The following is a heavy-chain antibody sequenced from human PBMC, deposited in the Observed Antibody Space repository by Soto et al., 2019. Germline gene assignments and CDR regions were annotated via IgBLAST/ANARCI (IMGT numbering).Heavy chain of an antibody. V-gene: IGHV3-48*02. CDR2: ISSSSTTI. CDR3: ARERRDGHNFNY. Sequence: EVPLMESGGGLVQPGGSLRLSCVASGFTFSSYSMNWVRQAPGKGLEWISYISSSSTTIYYADSVKGRFTISRDDAKNSLYLQMNSLRDEDTAVYHCARERRDGHNFNYWGQGTLVTVSS. J-gene: IGHJ4*02. CDR1: GFTFSSYS.